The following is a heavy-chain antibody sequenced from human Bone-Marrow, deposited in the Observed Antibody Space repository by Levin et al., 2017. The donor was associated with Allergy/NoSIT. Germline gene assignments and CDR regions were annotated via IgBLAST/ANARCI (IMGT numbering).Heavy chain of an antibody. CDR1: GGTFSSYA. Sequence: GASVKVSCKASGGTFSSYAISWVRQAPGQGLEWMGGIIPIFGTANYAQKFQGRVTITADESTSTAYMELSSLRSEDTAVYYCARTAYYDFWSGYHYFDYWGQGTLVTVSS. J-gene: IGHJ4*02. D-gene: IGHD3-3*01. CDR2: IIPIFGTA. V-gene: IGHV1-69*13. CDR3: ARTAYYDFWSGYHYFDY.